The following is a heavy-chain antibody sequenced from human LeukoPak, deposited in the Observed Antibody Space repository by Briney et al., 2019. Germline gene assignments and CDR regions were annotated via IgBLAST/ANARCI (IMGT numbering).Heavy chain of an antibody. D-gene: IGHD1-14*01. J-gene: IGHJ6*03. V-gene: IGHV4-59*01. CDR3: ARGAIESENDYYYYMDV. Sequence: SETLSLTCTVSGGSISSYYWSWIRQPPGKGLEWIGYIYYSGSTNYNPSLKSRVTISVDTSKNQFSLKLSSVTAADTAVYYCARGAIESENDYYYYMDVWGKGTTVTVSS. CDR2: IYYSGST. CDR1: GGSISSYY.